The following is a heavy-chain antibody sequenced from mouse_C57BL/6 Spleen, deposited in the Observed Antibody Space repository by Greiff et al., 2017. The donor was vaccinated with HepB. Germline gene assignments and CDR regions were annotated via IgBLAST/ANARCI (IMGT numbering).Heavy chain of an antibody. CDR1: GFTFSDYG. Sequence: DVKLQESGGGLVKPGGSLKLSCAASGFTFSDYGMHWVRQAPEKGLEWVAYISSGSSTIYYADTVKGRFTISRDNAKNTLFLQMTSLRSEDTAMYYCARHLYFDYWGQGTTLTVSS. V-gene: IGHV5-17*01. J-gene: IGHJ2*01. CDR3: ARHLYFDY. CDR2: ISSGSSTI.